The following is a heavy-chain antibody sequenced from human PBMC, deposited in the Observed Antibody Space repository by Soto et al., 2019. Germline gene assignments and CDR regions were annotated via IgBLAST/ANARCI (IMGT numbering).Heavy chain of an antibody. J-gene: IGHJ4*02. CDR2: FHYSGST. CDR1: GGSISSRDSY. D-gene: IGHD3-16*01. CDR3: ARGFGRSHFDY. V-gene: IGHV4-39*01. Sequence: SETLSLTCTVSGGSISSRDSYWGWIRQPPGKGLEWIGSFHYSGSTYCNPSLKSRVTISVDTSKNQLSLRVTSVTAADTAVYYCARGFGRSHFDYWGQGTLVTVSS.